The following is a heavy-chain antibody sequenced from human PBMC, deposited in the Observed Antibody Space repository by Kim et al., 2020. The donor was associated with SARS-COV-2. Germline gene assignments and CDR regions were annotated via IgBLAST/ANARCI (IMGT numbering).Heavy chain of an antibody. J-gene: IGHJ6*02. CDR1: GYTFSSYG. Sequence: ASVKVSCKASGYTFSSYGISWVRQAPGQGLEWMGWISTYNGNTNYAQNLQGRVTMTTDTSTSTAYMELRSLRSDDTAVYYCARVLCSGGSCYSGYYYYGMDVWGQGTTVTVS. V-gene: IGHV1-18*01. CDR3: ARVLCSGGSCYSGYYYYGMDV. D-gene: IGHD2-15*01. CDR2: ISTYNGNT.